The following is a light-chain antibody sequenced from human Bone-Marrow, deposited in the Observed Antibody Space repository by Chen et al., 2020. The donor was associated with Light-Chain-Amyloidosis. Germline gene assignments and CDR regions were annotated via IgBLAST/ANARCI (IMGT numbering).Light chain of an antibody. J-gene: IGKJ4*01. Sequence: EIVLTQSPGTLSLSPGEGANLSCRASQTISSNYLTWYQQKFGQAPRLLIYGSSSRASGIPDRFTGSGSRTDFNLTINRLEPADFAMYYCEQYGTSPLTFGGGTKVDIK. V-gene: IGKV3-20*01. CDR1: QTISSNY. CDR3: EQYGTSPLT. CDR2: GSS.